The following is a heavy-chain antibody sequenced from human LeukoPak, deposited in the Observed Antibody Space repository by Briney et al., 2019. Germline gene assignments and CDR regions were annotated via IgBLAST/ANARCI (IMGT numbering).Heavy chain of an antibody. CDR2: INHSGST. J-gene: IGHJ4*02. V-gene: IGHV4-34*01. CDR1: GGSFSGYY. D-gene: IGHD6-19*01. CDR3: ARGGSGWYKYFDY. Sequence: TSETLSPTCAVYGGSFSGYYWSWIRQPPGKGLEWIGEINHSGSTNYNPSLKSRVTISVDTSKSQFSLKMSSVTAADTAVYYCARGGSGWYKYFDYWGQGTLVTVSS.